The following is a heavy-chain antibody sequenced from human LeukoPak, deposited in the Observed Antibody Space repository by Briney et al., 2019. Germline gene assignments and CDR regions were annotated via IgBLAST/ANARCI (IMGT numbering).Heavy chain of an antibody. J-gene: IGHJ6*02. CDR3: ARVSGVYYYNYGMDV. Sequence: GGSLRLSCAASGFTFSSHLMSWVRQAPGKGLEWVANIKKDGSEKYYVDSVKGRFTISRDNAKNSLYLQINSLRADDTAVYYCARVSGVYYYNYGMDVWGQGTTVTVSS. CDR1: GFTFSSHL. D-gene: IGHD6-25*01. V-gene: IGHV3-7*01. CDR2: IKKDGSEK.